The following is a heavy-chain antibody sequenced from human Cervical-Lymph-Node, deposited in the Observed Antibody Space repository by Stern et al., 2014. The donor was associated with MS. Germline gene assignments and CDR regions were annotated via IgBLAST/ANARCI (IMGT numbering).Heavy chain of an antibody. CDR2: VSDNNVKT. V-gene: IGHV1-18*01. Sequence: VQLVQSGTEVKKPGASVKVSCKASGYNFFAYGITWVRQAPGQGLEWMGWVSDNNVKTTTAQSLQGRVVLTIDISTNTSYMELRRLRSDDTAVYYCARALRLERSDFDFWGPGILVTVSS. CDR1: GYNFFAYG. J-gene: IGHJ4*02. D-gene: IGHD3-3*01. CDR3: ARALRLERSDFDF.